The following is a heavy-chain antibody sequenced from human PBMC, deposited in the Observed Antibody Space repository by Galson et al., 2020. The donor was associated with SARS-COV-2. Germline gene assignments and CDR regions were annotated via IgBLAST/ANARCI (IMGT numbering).Heavy chain of an antibody. J-gene: IGHJ4*02. CDR3: ARVDCGGDCYSFTLII. Sequence: QLGESLKISCAASGFTFSSYAMHWVRQAPGKGLEWVAVISYDGSNKYYADSVKGRFTISRDNSKNTLYLQMNSLRAEDTAVYYCARVDCGGDCYSFTLIIWGQGTLVTVSS. CDR1: GFTFSSYA. CDR2: ISYDGSNK. V-gene: IGHV3-30*04. D-gene: IGHD2-21*01.